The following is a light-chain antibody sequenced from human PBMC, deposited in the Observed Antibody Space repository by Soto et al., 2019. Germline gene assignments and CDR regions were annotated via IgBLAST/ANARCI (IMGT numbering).Light chain of an antibody. J-gene: IGKJ4*01. V-gene: IGKV3-11*01. CDR1: QSLSGY. CDR3: QDRGNWPLFT. CDR2: DAS. Sequence: EIVLTQSPATLSLSPGERATLSCRASQSLSGYLAWYQQKPGQAPRLLIYDASHRATGIPARFTGSGSGTDFTLTISRLEPEDFAVYYCQDRGNWPLFTFGGGTKVDIK.